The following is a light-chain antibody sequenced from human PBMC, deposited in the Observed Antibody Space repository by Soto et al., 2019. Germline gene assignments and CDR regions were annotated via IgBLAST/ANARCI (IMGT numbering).Light chain of an antibody. V-gene: IGKV3-11*01. CDR2: DAS. CDR1: QSVSSY. J-gene: IGKJ3*01. Sequence: EIVLTQSPATLSLSPGERATLSCRASQSVSSYLAWYQQKPCQAPRLLIYDASNRATGIPARFSGSGSGTDFTLTISRLEPEDFAVYYCQQRSNWRFTFGPGTKVDIK. CDR3: QQRSNWRFT.